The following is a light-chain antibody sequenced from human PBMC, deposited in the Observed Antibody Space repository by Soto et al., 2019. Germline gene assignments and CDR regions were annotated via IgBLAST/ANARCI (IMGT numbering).Light chain of an antibody. Sequence: DIQMTQSPSTLSASVGDRVTITCRASQSFSGWLAWYQQKPGKAPKLLIYRASTLQSGVPSRFSGSGSGTEFTLTISSLQADDFATYYCQQYDSYSRTFGQGTKVEI. J-gene: IGKJ1*01. CDR2: RAS. CDR3: QQYDSYSRT. CDR1: QSFSGW. V-gene: IGKV1-5*03.